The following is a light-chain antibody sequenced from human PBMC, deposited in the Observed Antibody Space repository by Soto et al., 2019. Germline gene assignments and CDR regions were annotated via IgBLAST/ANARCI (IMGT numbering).Light chain of an antibody. CDR2: LNSDGSH. V-gene: IGLV4-69*02. CDR3: QTWGTGVV. Sequence: VLTQSPSASASLGASVKLTCTLSSGHSSYAIAWYQQQPEKGPRYLMKLNSDGSHSKGDGIPDRFSGSSSGAERYLTISSLQSEDEADYYCQTWGTGVVLGGGTKVTVL. CDR1: SGHSSYA. J-gene: IGLJ2*01.